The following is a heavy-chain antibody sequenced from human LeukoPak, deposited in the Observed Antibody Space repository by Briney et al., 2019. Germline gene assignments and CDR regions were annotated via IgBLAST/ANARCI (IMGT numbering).Heavy chain of an antibody. CDR2: ISYDGSNK. CDR1: GFTFSSYA. D-gene: IGHD2-2*01. Sequence: GGSLRLSCAASGFTFSSYAMHWVRQAPGKGLEWVAVISYDGSNKYYADSVKGRFTISRDNSKNTLYLQMNSLRAEDTAVYYCARELYQLKAFDIWGQGTMVTVSS. CDR3: ARELYQLKAFDI. V-gene: IGHV3-30-3*01. J-gene: IGHJ3*02.